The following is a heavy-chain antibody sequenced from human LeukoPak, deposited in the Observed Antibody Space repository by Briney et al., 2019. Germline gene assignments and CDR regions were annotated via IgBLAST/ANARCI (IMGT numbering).Heavy chain of an antibody. V-gene: IGHV4-31*03. D-gene: IGHD1-1*01. J-gene: IGHJ4*02. CDR2: IYYSGST. Sequence: SQTLSLTCTVSGGSISGGGYYWSWIRQHPGKGLEWIGYIYYSGSTYYNPSLKSRVTISVDTSKNQFSLKLSSVTAADTAVYYCARGIGPQYNDYWGQGTLVTVSS. CDR3: ARGIGPQYNDY. CDR1: GGSISGGGYY.